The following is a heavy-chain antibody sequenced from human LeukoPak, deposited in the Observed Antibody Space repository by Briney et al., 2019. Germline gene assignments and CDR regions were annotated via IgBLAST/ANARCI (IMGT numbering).Heavy chain of an antibody. V-gene: IGHV3-7*01. CDR3: ASGSREY. Sequence: GGSLRLSCAASAFTFSTYWMSWVRQAPGKGLEWVANIKQDGSEKYYVDSVKGRFTVSRDNAKNSLYLQMNSLRVEDTAVYYCASGSREYWGQGTLVTVSS. CDR1: AFTFSTYW. J-gene: IGHJ4*02. D-gene: IGHD1-26*01. CDR2: IKQDGSEK.